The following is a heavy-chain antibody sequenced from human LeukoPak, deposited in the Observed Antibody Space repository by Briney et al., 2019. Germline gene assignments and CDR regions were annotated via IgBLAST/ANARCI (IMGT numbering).Heavy chain of an antibody. CDR1: GGSFSGYY. CDR2: INHSGST. J-gene: IGHJ6*03. D-gene: IGHD6-13*01. CDR3: ARGPSAGARGYYYYYYYMDV. V-gene: IGHV4-34*01. Sequence: PSETLSLTCAVYGGSFSGYYWSWIRQPPEKGLEWIGEINHSGSTNYNPSLKSRVTISVDTSKNQFSLKLSSVTAADTAVYYCARGPSAGARGYYYYYYYMDVWGKGTTVTVSS.